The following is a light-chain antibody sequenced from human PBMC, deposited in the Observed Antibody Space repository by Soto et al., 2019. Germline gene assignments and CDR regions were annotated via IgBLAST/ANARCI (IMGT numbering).Light chain of an antibody. J-gene: IGKJ1*01. CDR3: QQSYSTET. CDR2: AAS. CDR1: QSISSY. Sequence: DIPMTQSPSSLSASVGDRVTITCRASQSISSYLNWYQQKPGKAPKLLIYAASSLQSAVPSRFSGSGSGTDFTLTISSLQPEDFATYYCQQSYSTETFGQGTKVEIK. V-gene: IGKV1-39*01.